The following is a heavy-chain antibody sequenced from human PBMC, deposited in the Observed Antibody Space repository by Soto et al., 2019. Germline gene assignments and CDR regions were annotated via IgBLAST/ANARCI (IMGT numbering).Heavy chain of an antibody. CDR1: GYSFAGYW. V-gene: IGHV5-10-1*01. Sequence: GESLKISCKGSGYSFAGYWITWVRQKPGKGLEWVGRIDPSDSQTYYSPSFRGHVTISVTKSITTVFLQWSSLRASDTAMYYCARQIYDSDTGPNFQYYFDSWGQGTPVTVSS. D-gene: IGHD3-22*01. CDR3: ARQIYDSDTGPNFQYYFDS. J-gene: IGHJ4*02. CDR2: IDPSDSQT.